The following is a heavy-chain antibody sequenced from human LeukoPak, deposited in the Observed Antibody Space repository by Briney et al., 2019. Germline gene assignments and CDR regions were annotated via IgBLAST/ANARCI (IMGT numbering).Heavy chain of an antibody. Sequence: GGSLRLSCAASGFTFSSYAMSWVRQAPGKGLEWVSAISGSGGSTYYADSVKGRFTISRDNSKNTLYLQMNSLRAEDMAVYYCAKAMGPYCSGGSCYYFDYWGQGTLVTVSS. J-gene: IGHJ4*02. CDR1: GFTFSSYA. D-gene: IGHD2-15*01. V-gene: IGHV3-23*01. CDR3: AKAMGPYCSGGSCYYFDY. CDR2: ISGSGGST.